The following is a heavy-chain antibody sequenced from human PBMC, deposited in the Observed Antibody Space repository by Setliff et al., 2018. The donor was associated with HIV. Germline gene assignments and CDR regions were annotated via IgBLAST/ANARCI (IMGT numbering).Heavy chain of an antibody. CDR2: MNSDGSTI. D-gene: IGHD3-10*01. Sequence: PGGSLRLSCVASGFTFSSYCMDWFRQAPGKGLEWVSRMNSDGSTINYADSVKGRFTISRDNSKNTLYLQMSSLRAEDTAVYYCARGDYFGSQSPRGFYFDYWGQGTLVTVSS. CDR3: ARGDYFGSQSPRGFYFDY. V-gene: IGHV3-74*01. CDR1: GFTFSSYC. J-gene: IGHJ4*02.